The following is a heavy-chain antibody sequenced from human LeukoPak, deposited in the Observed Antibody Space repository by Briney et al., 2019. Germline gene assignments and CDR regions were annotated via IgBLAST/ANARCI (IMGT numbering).Heavy chain of an antibody. CDR2: ISYDGSNK. J-gene: IGHJ6*02. CDR1: GFTFSSFA. Sequence: PGGSLRLSCAASGFTFSSFAMRWVRQAPGKGLEWVAVISYDGSNKYFTDSVKGRFTISRDNSKNTLYLQMNSLRAEDTAVYYCARASSNLAGYYYYGLDVWGQGTTVTVSS. CDR3: ARASSNLAGYYYYGLDV. D-gene: IGHD6-19*01. V-gene: IGHV3-30-3*01.